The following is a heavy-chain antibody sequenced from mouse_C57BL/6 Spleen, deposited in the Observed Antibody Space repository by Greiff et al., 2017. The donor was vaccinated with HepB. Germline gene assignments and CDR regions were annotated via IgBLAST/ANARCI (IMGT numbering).Heavy chain of an antibody. Sequence: QVQLQQSGAELVKPGASVKISCKASGYAFSSYWMNWVMQRPGKGLEWIGQIYPGDGDTNYNGKFKGKATLTADKSSSTAYMQLSSLTSEDSAVSFYARQDSTAFSCWCELTPVTVSA. J-gene: IGHJ3*01. CDR2: IYPGDGDT. CDR3: ARQDSTAFSC. D-gene: IGHD3-2*01. CDR1: GYAFSSYW. V-gene: IGHV1-80*01.